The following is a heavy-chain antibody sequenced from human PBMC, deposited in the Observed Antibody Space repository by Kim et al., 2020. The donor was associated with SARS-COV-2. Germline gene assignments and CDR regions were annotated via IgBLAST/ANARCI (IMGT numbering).Heavy chain of an antibody. D-gene: IGHD2-15*01. J-gene: IGHJ6*03. CDR3: ARDGYCSGGSCYLPFNYYYYYMDV. Sequence: GGSLRLSCAASGFTFSSYSMNWVRQAPGKGLEWVSSISSSSSYIYYADSVKGRFTISRDNAKNSLYLQMNSLRAEDTAVYYCARDGYCSGGSCYLPFNYYYYYMDVWGKGTTVTVSS. CDR1: GFTFSSYS. V-gene: IGHV3-21*01. CDR2: ISSSSSYI.